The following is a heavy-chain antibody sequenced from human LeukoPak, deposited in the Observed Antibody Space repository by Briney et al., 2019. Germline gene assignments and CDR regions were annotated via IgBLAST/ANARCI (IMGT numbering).Heavy chain of an antibody. J-gene: IGHJ5*02. Sequence: GASVKVSCKASGYTFTNYYMHWVRQAPGQGLEWMGTINPSGGSTSYAQKFQGRVTMTRDTSTSTVYMELSSPRSEDTAVYYCARGPDLSSSWYSWFDPWGQGTLVTVSS. CDR1: GYTFTNYY. V-gene: IGHV1-46*01. D-gene: IGHD6-13*01. CDR2: INPSGGST. CDR3: ARGPDLSSSWYSWFDP.